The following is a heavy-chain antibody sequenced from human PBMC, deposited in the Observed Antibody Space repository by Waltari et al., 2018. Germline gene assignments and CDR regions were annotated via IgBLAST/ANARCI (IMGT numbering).Heavy chain of an antibody. Sequence: QVQLQQWGAGLLKPSETLSLTCAVYGGSFSGYSWSWISQPPGNGLEWIGEINHSGSTNYNPSLKSRVTISVDTSKNQFSLKLSSVTAADTAVYYCARRLKYCSSTSCYALGRYDYWGQGTLVTVSS. V-gene: IGHV4-34*01. CDR1: GGSFSGYS. CDR2: INHSGST. J-gene: IGHJ4*02. D-gene: IGHD2-2*01. CDR3: ARRLKYCSSTSCYALGRYDY.